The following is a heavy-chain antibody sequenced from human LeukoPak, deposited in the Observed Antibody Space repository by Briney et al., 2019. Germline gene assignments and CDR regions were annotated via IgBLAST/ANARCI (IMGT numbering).Heavy chain of an antibody. CDR2: INPSGGST. CDR3: ARSGRGTYYYFDL. Sequence: ASGKVSCKASGYTFTSYYMHWVRQAPGQGLEWMGIINPSGGSTSYAQKLQGRVTMTTDTSTSTAYMELRSLRSDDTAVYYCARSGRGTYYYFDLWGQGTLVTVSS. CDR1: GYTFTSYY. D-gene: IGHD1-26*01. V-gene: IGHV1-46*01. J-gene: IGHJ4*02.